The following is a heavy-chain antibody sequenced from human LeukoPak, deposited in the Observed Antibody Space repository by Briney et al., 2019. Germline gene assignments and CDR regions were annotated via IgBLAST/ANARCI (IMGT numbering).Heavy chain of an antibody. CDR1: GGSISSYY. V-gene: IGHV4-59*08. D-gene: IGHD2-8*01. J-gene: IGHJ4*02. Sequence: SETQSLTCTVSGGSISSYYWSWIRQPPGKGLEWIGYIYYSGSTSYNPSLKSRVTISVDTAKNQFSLQLSSVTAADTAVYYCARQAHCTNGLWYPFDYWGQGTLVTVSS. CDR3: ARQAHCTNGLWYPFDY. CDR2: IYYSGST.